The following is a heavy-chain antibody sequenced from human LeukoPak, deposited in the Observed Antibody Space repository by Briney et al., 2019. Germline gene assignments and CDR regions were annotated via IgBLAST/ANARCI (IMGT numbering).Heavy chain of an antibody. CDR3: ARGLTIFGVVSRNY. CDR2: INHSGST. V-gene: IGHV4-34*01. Sequence: PSETLSLTCAVYGGSFRGYYWSWIRQPPGKGLEWIGEINHSGSTNYNPSLKSRVTISVDTSKNQFSLKLSSVTAADTAVYYCARGLTIFGVVSRNYWGQGTLVTVSS. CDR1: GGSFRGYY. J-gene: IGHJ4*02. D-gene: IGHD3-3*01.